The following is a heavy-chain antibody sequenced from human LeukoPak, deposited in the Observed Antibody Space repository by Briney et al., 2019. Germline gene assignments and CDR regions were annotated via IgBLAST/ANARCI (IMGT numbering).Heavy chain of an antibody. CDR2: INPNSGGT. Sequence: RASVTVSCKASGYTFTGYYMHWVRQAPGQGLEWMGRINPNSGGTNYAQKFQGRVTMTRDTSISTAYMELSRLRSDDTAVYYCASLAYCGGDCYSPASDAFDIWGQGTMVTVSS. D-gene: IGHD2-21*02. CDR3: ASLAYCGGDCYSPASDAFDI. V-gene: IGHV1-2*06. CDR1: GYTFTGYY. J-gene: IGHJ3*02.